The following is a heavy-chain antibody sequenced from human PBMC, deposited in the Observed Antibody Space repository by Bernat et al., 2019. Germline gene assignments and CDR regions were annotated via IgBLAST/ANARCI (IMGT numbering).Heavy chain of an antibody. D-gene: IGHD6-6*01. CDR1: GYTLSSYG. Sequence: QVQLVQSGAEVKKPGASVTVSCKASGYTLSSYGISWVRQAPGQGLEWMGWISAYNGNTNYAQDLQGRVSMTTDTSTSTAYLEVRSLRSDDTAVYYCARDSRQYSSLSGFDPWGQGTLITVSS. CDR3: ARDSRQYSSLSGFDP. V-gene: IGHV1-18*01. CDR2: ISAYNGNT. J-gene: IGHJ5*02.